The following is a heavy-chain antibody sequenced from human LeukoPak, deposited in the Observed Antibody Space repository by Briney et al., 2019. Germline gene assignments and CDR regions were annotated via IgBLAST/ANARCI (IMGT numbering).Heavy chain of an antibody. J-gene: IGHJ6*04. CDR1: GFTFSSYT. V-gene: IGHV3-48*04. D-gene: IGHD3-10*02. CDR2: ISSSGSTI. Sequence: SGVSLTLSCAASGFTFSSYTMNWVRHAPGKGLEWVSYISSSGSTIYYADSAKGRFTISRDNAKNSLYLQINSLRAEDTAVYYCAELGINMIGGVWGKGTTVTISS. CDR3: AELGINMIGGV.